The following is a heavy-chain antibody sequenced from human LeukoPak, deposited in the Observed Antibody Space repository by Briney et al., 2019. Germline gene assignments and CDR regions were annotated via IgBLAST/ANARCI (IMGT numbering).Heavy chain of an antibody. Sequence: SETLSLTCAVSGYSISSGYYWGWIRQPPGKGLEWIGSIHHSGTTYYNPSLKSRVTISIDTSKNQFSLKLSSVTAADTAVYYCARQMGATENDWYIDLWGRGTLVTVSS. CDR2: IHHSGTT. V-gene: IGHV4-38-2*01. J-gene: IGHJ2*01. CDR1: GYSISSGYY. D-gene: IGHD1-26*01. CDR3: ARQMGATENDWYIDL.